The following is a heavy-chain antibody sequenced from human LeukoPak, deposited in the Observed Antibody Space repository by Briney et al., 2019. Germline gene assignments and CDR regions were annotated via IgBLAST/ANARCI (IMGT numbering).Heavy chain of an antibody. CDR1: GGSISSYY. D-gene: IGHD5-18*01. J-gene: IGHJ4*02. Sequence: SETLSLTCTVSGGSISSYYWSWIRQPAGKGLEWIGRIYTSGSTNYNPSLKSRVTMSVDTSKNQFSLKLSSVTAADTAVYYCARESRSRMQLWFPYWGQGTLVTVSS. CDR2: IYTSGST. CDR3: ARESRSRMQLWFPY. V-gene: IGHV4-4*07.